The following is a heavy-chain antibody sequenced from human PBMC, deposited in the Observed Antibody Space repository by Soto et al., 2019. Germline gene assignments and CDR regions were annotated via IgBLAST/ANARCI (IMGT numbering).Heavy chain of an antibody. Sequence: QVQLQQWGAGLLKPSETLSLTCAVYGGSFSGYYWSWIRQPPGKGLEWIGEINHSGSTNYNPSLKSRVTISVDTSKTQFYLKLSSVTAADTAVYYCARPDSVINDFWSGYYPRNYFDYWGQGTLVTVSS. D-gene: IGHD3-3*01. J-gene: IGHJ4*02. CDR3: ARPDSVINDFWSGYYPRNYFDY. CDR2: INHSGST. V-gene: IGHV4-34*01. CDR1: GGSFSGYY.